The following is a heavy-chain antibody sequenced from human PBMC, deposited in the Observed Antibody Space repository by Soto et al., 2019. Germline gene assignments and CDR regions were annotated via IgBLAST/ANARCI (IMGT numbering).Heavy chain of an antibody. J-gene: IGHJ4*01. CDR1: GDSVSSNSAG. D-gene: IGHD1-26*01. CDR3: ARGEQYSGRIFDY. CDR2: TYYRSKWYY. V-gene: IGHV6-1*01. Sequence: QTLSLTCAITGDSVSSNSAGWSWVRQSPSRGLEWLGRTYYRSKWYYEYAVSVRGRITINPDTSKNQYSLQLNSVTPEDTAVYFCARGEQYSGRIFDYCGQGTLVTVSS.